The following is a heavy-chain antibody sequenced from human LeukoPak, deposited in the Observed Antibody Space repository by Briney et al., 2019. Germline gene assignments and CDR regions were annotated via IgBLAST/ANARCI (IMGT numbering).Heavy chain of an antibody. CDR2: INAGNGNT. D-gene: IGHD2-8*01. CDR3: ARLKYCTNGVCYAGFDY. J-gene: IGHJ4*02. CDR1: GYTFTSYA. Sequence: ASVKVSCKASGYTFTSYAMHWVRQAPGQRLEWMGWINAGNGNTKYSQKFQGRVTITRDTSASTAYMELSSLRSEDTAVYYCARLKYCTNGVCYAGFDYWGQGTLVTVSS. V-gene: IGHV1-3*01.